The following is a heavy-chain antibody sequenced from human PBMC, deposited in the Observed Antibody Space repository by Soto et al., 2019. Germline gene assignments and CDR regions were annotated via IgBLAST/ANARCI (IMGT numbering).Heavy chain of an antibody. CDR2: GSRNRPN. CDR3: ARDDYIAEGCRRFFDV. J-gene: IGHJ4*02. CDR1: GCSISGGYY. Sequence: QVQMQESGPGLVKPSETLSLTCSVSGCSISGGYYCAWMRRPPGEELEWIGSGSRNRPNTYNPSLTSRATLSVDMSNFPFSLRLTAVAAADEAVYYCARDDYIAEGCRRFFDVCGQGIVVSVSS. V-gene: IGHV4-38-2*02. D-gene: IGHD3-16*01.